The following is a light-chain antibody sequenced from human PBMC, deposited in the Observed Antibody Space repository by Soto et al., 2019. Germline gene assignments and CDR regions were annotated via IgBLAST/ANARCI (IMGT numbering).Light chain of an antibody. CDR2: GAS. Sequence: ELVMTQSPATLSVSPGERATLSCRASQSVSSNLAWYQQKPGQAPRLLIYGASSRATGIPVRFSGSGSGTELTITISSLQSEDFEVYYCQQRADWPITFGQGTRLEIK. CDR1: QSVSSN. CDR3: QQRADWPIT. V-gene: IGKV3-15*01. J-gene: IGKJ5*01.